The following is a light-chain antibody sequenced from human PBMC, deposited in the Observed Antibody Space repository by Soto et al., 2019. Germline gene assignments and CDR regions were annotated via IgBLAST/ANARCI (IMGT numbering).Light chain of an antibody. CDR2: DAS. Sequence: DIVLTQSPATLSLSPVERATLSCRASQSVSSYLAWYQQKPGQAPRLLIYDASNRATGIPARFSGSGSGTDFTLTISSLEPEDFAVYYCQQRSNWPRLTFGGGTKVDIK. J-gene: IGKJ4*01. CDR3: QQRSNWPRLT. V-gene: IGKV3-11*01. CDR1: QSVSSY.